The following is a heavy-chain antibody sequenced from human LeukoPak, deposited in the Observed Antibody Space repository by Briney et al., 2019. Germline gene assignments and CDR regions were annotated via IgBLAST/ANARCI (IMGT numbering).Heavy chain of an antibody. CDR1: GFTFDDYA. CDR3: AKDAHRYSSSWTYWYFDL. Sequence: GGSLRLSCAASGFTFDDYAMHWVRQAPGKGLEWVSGISWNSGSIGYADSAKGRFTISRDNAKNSLYLQMNSLRAEDTALYYCAKDAHRYSSSWTYWYFDLWGRGTLVTVSS. CDR2: ISWNSGSI. J-gene: IGHJ2*01. V-gene: IGHV3-9*01. D-gene: IGHD6-13*01.